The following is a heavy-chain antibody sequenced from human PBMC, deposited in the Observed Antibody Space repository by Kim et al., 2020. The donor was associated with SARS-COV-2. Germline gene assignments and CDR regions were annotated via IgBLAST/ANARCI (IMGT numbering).Heavy chain of an antibody. Sequence: LETLSLTCTVSGGSISSSSYYWGWIRQPPGKGLEWIGSIYYSGSTYYNPSLKSRVTISLDTSKNQFSLKLSSVTAADTAVYYCARHYYGSGSYYWDYYYYGMDVWGQGTTVTVSS. J-gene: IGHJ6*02. CDR2: IYYSGST. CDR1: GGSISSSSYY. CDR3: ARHYYGSGSYYWDYYYYGMDV. D-gene: IGHD3-10*01. V-gene: IGHV4-39*01.